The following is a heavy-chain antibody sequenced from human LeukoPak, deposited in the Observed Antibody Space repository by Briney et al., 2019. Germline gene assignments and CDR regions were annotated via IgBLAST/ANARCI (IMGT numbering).Heavy chain of an antibody. V-gene: IGHV4-39*07. CDR1: GGSISSSSYY. J-gene: IGHJ4*02. Sequence: SETLSLTCTVSGGSISSSSYYWGWIRQPPGTGLEWIGSIYYSGSTYYNPSLKSRVTISVGTSKNQFSLKLSSVTAADTAVYYCARGPAGTADYFDYWGQGTLVTVSS. CDR2: IYYSGST. D-gene: IGHD1/OR15-1a*01. CDR3: ARGPAGTADYFDY.